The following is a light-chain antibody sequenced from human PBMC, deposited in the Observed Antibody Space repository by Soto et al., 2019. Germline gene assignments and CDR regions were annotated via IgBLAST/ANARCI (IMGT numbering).Light chain of an antibody. CDR3: QQYNTFWT. J-gene: IGKJ1*01. Sequence: DIQMTQSPSTLSASVGDRVTITCRASQSISNWLAWYQQKPGKAPKLLIYDASNLESGVPSRFSGSGSETEFILTISNLQPDDFAAYYCQQYNTFWTFGQGTKVEVK. CDR1: QSISNW. V-gene: IGKV1-5*01. CDR2: DAS.